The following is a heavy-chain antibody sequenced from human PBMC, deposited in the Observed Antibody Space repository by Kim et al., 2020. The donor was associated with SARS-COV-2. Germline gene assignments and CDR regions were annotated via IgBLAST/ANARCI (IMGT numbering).Heavy chain of an antibody. D-gene: IGHD3-3*01. CDR3: ARHRPSTIFGVVIIEYFDY. V-gene: IGHV4-59*08. Sequence: SRVTITVDTSKNQFSLKLSSVTAADTAVYYCARHRPSTIFGVVIIEYFDYWGQGTLVTVSS. J-gene: IGHJ4*02.